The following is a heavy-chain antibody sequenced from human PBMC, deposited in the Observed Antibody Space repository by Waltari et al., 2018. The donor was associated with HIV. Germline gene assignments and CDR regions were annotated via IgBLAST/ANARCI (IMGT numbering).Heavy chain of an antibody. CDR1: GFKFDIFT. CDR3: VRDRTSETTGDFDS. Sequence: DVQLVESGGGLVKPGQSLRLSCIASGFKFDIFTMTWVRQAPGGGMGWVASISKSGDYVYNSDALKGRVTISRDNAKKSLLLQVNSLTADDTGLYFCVRDRTSETTGDFDSWGQGVPVFVSS. J-gene: IGHJ4*02. D-gene: IGHD1-1*01. CDR2: ISKSGDYV. V-gene: IGHV3-21*01.